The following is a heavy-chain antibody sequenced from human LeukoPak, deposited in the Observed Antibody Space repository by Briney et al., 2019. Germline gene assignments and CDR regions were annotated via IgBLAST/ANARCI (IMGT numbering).Heavy chain of an antibody. J-gene: IGHJ6*04. CDR3: ARSAAAGTNWYYGMDV. Sequence: PSETLSLTCTVSGGSISSYYWSWIRQPPGKGLEWIGYIYYSGSTNYNPSLKSRVTISVDTSKSQFSLKLSSVTAADTAVYYCARSAAAGTNWYYGMDVWGKGTTVTVSP. CDR1: GGSISSYY. CDR2: IYYSGST. V-gene: IGHV4-59*01. D-gene: IGHD6-13*01.